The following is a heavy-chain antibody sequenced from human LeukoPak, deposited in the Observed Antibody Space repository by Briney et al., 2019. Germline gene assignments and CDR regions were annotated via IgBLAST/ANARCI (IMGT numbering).Heavy chain of an antibody. Sequence: GGSLRLSCAASGFTSNNYGMHWVRQAPGKGLEWVANIKQDGSEKYYVDSVKGRFTISRDNAKNSLYLQMNSLRAEDTAVYYCASGDGPWGQGTLVTVSS. CDR3: ASGDGP. D-gene: IGHD3-10*01. CDR2: IKQDGSEK. V-gene: IGHV3-7*01. J-gene: IGHJ5*02. CDR1: GFTSNNYG.